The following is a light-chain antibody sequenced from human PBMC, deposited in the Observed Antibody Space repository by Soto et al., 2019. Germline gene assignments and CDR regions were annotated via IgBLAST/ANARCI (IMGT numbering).Light chain of an antibody. CDR3: QQYGSSGT. J-gene: IGKJ1*01. Sequence: EILLTQSPGTLSLSPGERATLSCRASQSVSSSYLAWYQPKPGKAPRLLIYGASTRATGIPARLSVSGSGTDFTLPIRRLEPEDFAVYYCQQYGSSGTFGQGTKVDIK. CDR2: GAS. V-gene: IGKV3-20*01. CDR1: QSVSSSY.